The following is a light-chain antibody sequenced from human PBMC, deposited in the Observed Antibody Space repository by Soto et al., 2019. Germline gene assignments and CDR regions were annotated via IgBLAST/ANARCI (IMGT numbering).Light chain of an antibody. V-gene: IGLV2-14*01. CDR2: EVS. CDR3: SSYTTSSTLVL. Sequence: QSALTQPASLSGSPGQSITISCTGTNSDVGAYNYVSWYQQHPGKAPKLMIYEVSNRPSGVSNRFSGSKSGNTASLTISGLQAEDGDDYYCSSYTTSSTLVLFGGGTKLTVL. CDR1: NSDVGAYNY. J-gene: IGLJ2*01.